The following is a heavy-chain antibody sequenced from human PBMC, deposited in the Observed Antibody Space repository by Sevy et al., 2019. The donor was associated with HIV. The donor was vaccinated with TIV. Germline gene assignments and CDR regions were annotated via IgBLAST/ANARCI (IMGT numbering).Heavy chain of an antibody. Sequence: GGSLRLSCAASGFTFSNAWMSWVRQAPGKGLEWVGRIKSKTDGGTTDYAAPVKGRFTISRDDSKNTLYLQMNSLKTEDTAVYYCTTAPDIVVVPARDGMDVWGQWTTVTVSS. CDR2: IKSKTDGGTT. D-gene: IGHD2-2*01. V-gene: IGHV3-15*01. J-gene: IGHJ6*02. CDR3: TTAPDIVVVPARDGMDV. CDR1: GFTFSNAW.